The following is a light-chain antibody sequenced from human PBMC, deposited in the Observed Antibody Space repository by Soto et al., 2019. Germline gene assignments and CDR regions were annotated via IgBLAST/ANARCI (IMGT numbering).Light chain of an antibody. Sequence: QSVLTQPPSVSGAPGQTVTISCTGSNSNVGGGYDVHWYQQLPGSAPKLLIYANNNRPSGVPDRFSGSKSGTSASLAISGLQAADEADYYCSLYTSENTYVFGTGTKLTVL. J-gene: IGLJ1*01. CDR3: SLYTSENTYV. CDR2: ANN. V-gene: IGLV1-40*01. CDR1: NSNVGGGYD.